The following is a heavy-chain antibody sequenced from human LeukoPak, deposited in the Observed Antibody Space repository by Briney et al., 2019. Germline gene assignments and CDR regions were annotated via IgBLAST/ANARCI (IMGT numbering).Heavy chain of an antibody. CDR3: ARVAAHWFDP. J-gene: IGHJ5*02. D-gene: IGHD6-25*01. CDR2: VYCRGNT. V-gene: IGHV4-30-4*01. Sequence: PSETPSLTCTVSGGSISSGDYYWSWIRQPPGKGLEWIGFVYCRGNTYYNPSLKSRVTISIDTVKDQFSLRLNSVTAADTAVYYCARVAAHWFDPWGQGTLVTVSS. CDR1: GGSISSGDYY.